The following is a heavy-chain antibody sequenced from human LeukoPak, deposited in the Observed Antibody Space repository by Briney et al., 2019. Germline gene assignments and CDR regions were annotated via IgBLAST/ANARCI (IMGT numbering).Heavy chain of an antibody. J-gene: IGHJ4*02. Sequence: GASVKVSCKASGYTFTSYDINWVRQATGQGLEWMGWMNPASGNTGYAQKFQGRVTMTRDTSINTAYMELSSLRSEDTAVYYCAREWSLGIPPVYWGQGTLVTVSS. CDR1: GYTFTSYD. V-gene: IGHV1-8*01. CDR2: MNPASGNT. CDR3: AREWSLGIPPVY. D-gene: IGHD7-27*01.